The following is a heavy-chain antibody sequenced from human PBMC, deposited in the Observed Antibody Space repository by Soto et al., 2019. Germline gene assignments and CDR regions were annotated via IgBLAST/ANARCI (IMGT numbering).Heavy chain of an antibody. D-gene: IGHD5-18*01. J-gene: IGHJ4*02. CDR3: ARTRGYNYGNRDSLDY. CDR1: GGSISSGGYF. CDR2: IYYSGTT. V-gene: IGHV4-31*03. Sequence: PSETLSLTCTVSGGSISSGGYFWTWIRQHPGKGLEWIGFIYYSGTTCYTPSLKSRLTISVDTSNNQFSLKLTSVTAADTAVYFCARTRGYNYGNRDSLDYWGQGILVTVSS.